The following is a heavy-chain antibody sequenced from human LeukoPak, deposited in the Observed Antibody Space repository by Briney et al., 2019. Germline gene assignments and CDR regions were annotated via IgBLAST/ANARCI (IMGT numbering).Heavy chain of an antibody. J-gene: IGHJ4*02. CDR1: GFSFSFYW. V-gene: IGHV3-7*01. CDR2: IKQDGTEI. Sequence: GGSLRLSCAASGFSFSFYWMSWVRQAPGKGLEWVANIKQDGTEIYYVDSVEGRFTISRDNAKNSLYLQMNSLRAEDTAVYYWARDGTAMGFYDYWGQGTLVTVSS. CDR3: ARDGTAMGFYDY. D-gene: IGHD5-18*01.